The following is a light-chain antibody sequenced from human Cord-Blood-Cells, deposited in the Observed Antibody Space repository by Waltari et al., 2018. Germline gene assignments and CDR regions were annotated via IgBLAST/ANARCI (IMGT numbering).Light chain of an antibody. Sequence: EIVLTQSPGTLSLSPGERATLSCRASQSVSSSYLAWYQQKPGQAPRLLIYGASSRATGIPDRFSGSGSGTDFTLTSSRLEPEDFAVYYCQQYGSSPCTFGQGTKLEIK. CDR2: GAS. CDR3: QQYGSSPCT. V-gene: IGKV3-20*01. J-gene: IGKJ2*02. CDR1: QSVSSSY.